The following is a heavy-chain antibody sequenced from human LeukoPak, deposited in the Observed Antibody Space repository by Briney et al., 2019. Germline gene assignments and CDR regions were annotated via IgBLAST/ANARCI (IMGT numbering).Heavy chain of an antibody. D-gene: IGHD3-22*01. CDR3: AKDNDGYYYDFDY. CDR1: GFTFSSYA. J-gene: IGHJ4*02. CDR2: ISGSGGST. Sequence: GGSLRLSCAVSGFTFSSYAVSWVRQAPGKGLEWVSAISGSGGSTYYADSVKGRFTISRDNSKNTLYLQMNSLRAEDTVVYYCAKDNDGYYYDFDYWGQGTLVTVSS. V-gene: IGHV3-23*01.